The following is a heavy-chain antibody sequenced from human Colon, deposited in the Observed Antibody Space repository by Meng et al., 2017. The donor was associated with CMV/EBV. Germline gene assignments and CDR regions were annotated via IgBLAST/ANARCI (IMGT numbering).Heavy chain of an antibody. D-gene: IGHD4/OR15-4a*01. J-gene: IGHJ4*02. Sequence: GESLKISCTDSGFIFSVHWMNWVRQAPGKGLEWVANINEDGSKKYYVDSVKGRFTISRDNAKNSLNLQMNSPRAEDTAVYYCARANNFASWGQGTLVTVSS. CDR3: ARANNFAS. V-gene: IGHV3-7*01. CDR2: INEDGSKK. CDR1: GFIFSVHW.